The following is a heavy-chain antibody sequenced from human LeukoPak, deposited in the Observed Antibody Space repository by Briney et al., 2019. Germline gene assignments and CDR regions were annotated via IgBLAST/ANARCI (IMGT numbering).Heavy chain of an antibody. V-gene: IGHV4-59*01. CDR3: ARYDGDDNNFDY. J-gene: IGHJ4*02. CDR1: GGPLTCYY. CDR2: IYYSGST. Sequence: KPSETLSLPRTVSGGPLTCYYWSWIRPPPGKGLEGIGYIYYSGSTNYNPSLRSRVTMSVDKSRDQFSLKVNSVTAMDTAVYYCARYDGDDNNFDYWGQGTLVTVSS. D-gene: IGHD4-17*01.